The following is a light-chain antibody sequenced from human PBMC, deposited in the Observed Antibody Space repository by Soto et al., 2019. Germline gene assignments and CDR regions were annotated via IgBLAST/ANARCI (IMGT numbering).Light chain of an antibody. Sequence: DSHMTQSPSTLSAPVGDRVTITCRARQSISSWLAWYQQTPGKAPKLLIYQAPSLESGVPSRFSGSGSGTEFTLTISSLQPDDFATYYCQQYNSYPRTFGQGTKVDI. CDR2: QAP. J-gene: IGKJ1*01. CDR3: QQYNSYPRT. CDR1: QSISSW. V-gene: IGKV1-5*03.